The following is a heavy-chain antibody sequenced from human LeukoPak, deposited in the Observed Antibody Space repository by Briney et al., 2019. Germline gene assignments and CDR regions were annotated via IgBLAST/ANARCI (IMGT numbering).Heavy chain of an antibody. J-gene: IGHJ4*02. D-gene: IGHD4-17*01. CDR1: GFTFSSYW. V-gene: IGHV3-7*01. Sequence: GGSLRLSCAASGFTFSSYWMSWVRQAPGKGLEWVANIKQDGSEKYYVDSVKGRFTISRDNAKNSLYLQMNSLRAEDTAVYYCARGPSSHDYGDYSDYWGQGTLVTVFS. CDR2: IKQDGSEK. CDR3: ARGPSSHDYGDYSDY.